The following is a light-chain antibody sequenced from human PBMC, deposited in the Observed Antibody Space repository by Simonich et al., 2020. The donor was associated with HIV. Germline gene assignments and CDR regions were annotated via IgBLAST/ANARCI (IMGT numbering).Light chain of an antibody. CDR3: QQYYSYPPL. V-gene: IGKV1-8*01. CDR2: AAS. Sequence: AIRMTQSPSSLSASTGDRVTMTCRASQGISSYLAWYQQKPGKAPKLLIYAASTLQSGVPSRFSGSGSGTDFTLTISCLQSEDFATYYCQQYYSYPPLFGGGTKVEIK. CDR1: QGISSY. J-gene: IGKJ4*01.